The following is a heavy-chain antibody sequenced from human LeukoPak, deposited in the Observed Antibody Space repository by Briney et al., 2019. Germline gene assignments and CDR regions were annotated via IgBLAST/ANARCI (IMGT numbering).Heavy chain of an antibody. CDR2: IYSGGGT. D-gene: IGHD5-18*01. CDR1: GFIVSSNH. Sequence: PGGSLRLSCAASGFIVSSNHMSWVRQAPGEGLEWVSVIYSGGGTYYADSVKGRFTISRDKSKNTLYLQMNSLRAEDTALFYCAARWGYNGFDIWGQGTMVAVSS. J-gene: IGHJ3*02. V-gene: IGHV3-53*01. CDR3: AARWGYNGFDI.